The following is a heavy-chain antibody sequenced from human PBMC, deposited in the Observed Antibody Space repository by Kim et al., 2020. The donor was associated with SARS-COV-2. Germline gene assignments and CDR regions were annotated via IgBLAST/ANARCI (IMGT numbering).Heavy chain of an antibody. V-gene: IGHV4-31*02. D-gene: IGHD3-22*01. CDR3: ARGPSTSGYYYRWFDP. J-gene: IGHJ5*02. Sequence: SLKSRVTISVDTSKNQFSLKLSSVTAADTAVYYCARGPSTSGYYYRWFDPWGQGTLVTVSS.